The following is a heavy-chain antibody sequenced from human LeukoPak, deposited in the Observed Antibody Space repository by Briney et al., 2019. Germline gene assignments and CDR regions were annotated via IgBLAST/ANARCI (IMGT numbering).Heavy chain of an antibody. CDR2: NNPNSGGT. Sequence: ASVKVSCKASGYTFTDYYMHWVRQAPGQGLEWMAWNNPNSGGTNYAQKFQGRVTMTRDTSISTAYMELSRLKSDDTAVYYCARGYYDGSDFEYFQHWGQGTLVTVSS. CDR1: GYTFTDYY. J-gene: IGHJ1*01. V-gene: IGHV1-2*02. CDR3: ARGYYDGSDFEYFQH. D-gene: IGHD3-22*01.